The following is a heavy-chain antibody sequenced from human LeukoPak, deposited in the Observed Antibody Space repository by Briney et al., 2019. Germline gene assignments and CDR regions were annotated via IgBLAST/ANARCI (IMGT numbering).Heavy chain of an antibody. CDR1: GGTFSTHA. CDR3: AGGDPFNYYMDV. J-gene: IGHJ6*03. CDR2: TIPIFGAT. Sequence: SVKASCKASGGTFSTHAISWVRQAPGQGLEWMGGTIPIFGATNYTQRFQGRLTITTDESTTTAYMELTSLRVEDTAVYFCAGGDPFNYYMDVWGKGT. V-gene: IGHV1-69*05. D-gene: IGHD4-17*01.